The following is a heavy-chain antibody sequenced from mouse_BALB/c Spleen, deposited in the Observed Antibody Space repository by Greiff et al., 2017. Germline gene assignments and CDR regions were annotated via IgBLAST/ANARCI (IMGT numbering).Heavy chain of an antibody. V-gene: IGHV1S81*02. CDR3: AGIYYYGSSPFDY. CDR1: GYTFTSYW. CDR2: INPSNGRT. D-gene: IGHD1-1*01. Sequence: QVQLQQPGAELVKPGASVKLSCKASGYTFTSYWMHWVKQRPGQGLEWIGEINPSNGRTNYNEKFKSKATLTVDKSSSTAYMQLSSLPSEDSAVYYCAGIYYYGSSPFDYWGQGTTLTVSS. J-gene: IGHJ2*01.